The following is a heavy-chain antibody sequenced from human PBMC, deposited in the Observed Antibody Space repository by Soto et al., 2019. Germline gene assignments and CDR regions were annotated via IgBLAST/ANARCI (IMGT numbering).Heavy chain of an antibody. Sequence: QVQLVQSGPEVKKPGASVKVSCKASGYSFSYYGVTWVRQSPGQGLQWMGWISAYNDDRNYAQNLQDRITMTTDTPTSTAYVELRSLRSDDTAVYFCGRARSAAMVTSNYWGQGTLVTVSS. CDR1: GYSFSYYG. CDR2: ISAYNDDR. CDR3: GRARSAAMVTSNY. J-gene: IGHJ4*02. V-gene: IGHV1-18*01. D-gene: IGHD5-18*01.